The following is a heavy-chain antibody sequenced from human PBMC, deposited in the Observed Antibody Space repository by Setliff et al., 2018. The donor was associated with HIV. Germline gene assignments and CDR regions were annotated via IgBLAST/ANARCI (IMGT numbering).Heavy chain of an antibody. J-gene: IGHJ5*02. CDR2: IYPGDSDT. CDR1: EYSFSNYW. D-gene: IGHD3-10*01. Sequence: PGESLKISCKGSEYSFSNYWIAWVRQVPGKGLEWMGIIYPGDSDTRYSPSFQGQVTMSADKSTSTAYLQWTSLKASDSAMYYCASGSGIDWFDPWGQGTLVTVSS. V-gene: IGHV5-51*01. CDR3: ASGSGIDWFDP.